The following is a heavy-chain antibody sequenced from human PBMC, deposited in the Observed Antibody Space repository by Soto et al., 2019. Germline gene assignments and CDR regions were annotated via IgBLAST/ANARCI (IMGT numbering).Heavy chain of an antibody. CDR2: IKGKANNYAT. D-gene: IGHD3-22*01. CDR1: GFTFNGSP. V-gene: IGHV3-73*02. Sequence: EVQVMESGGGLVQPGGSLKLSCATSGFTFNGSPIQWVRQASGGGLEWLGRIKGKANNYATSYAAPVRGRFTISRDDANNMAFLQMNSLQTEDTAVYYCSRRQIVINSSGGMDVWGQGTTVTVSS. J-gene: IGHJ6*02. CDR3: SRRQIVINSSGGMDV.